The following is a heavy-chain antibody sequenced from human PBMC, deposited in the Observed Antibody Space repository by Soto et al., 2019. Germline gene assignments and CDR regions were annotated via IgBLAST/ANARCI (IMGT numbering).Heavy chain of an antibody. CDR1: GYTFTSYA. CDR3: ARDGDGYNGEYYYYGMDV. V-gene: IGHV1-69*13. CDR2: IIPIFGTA. J-gene: IGHJ6*02. Sequence: GASVKVSCKASGYTFTSYAMHWVRQAPGQGLEWMGGIIPIFGTANYAQKFQGRVTITADESTSTAYMELSSLRSEDTAVYYCARDGDGYNGEYYYYGMDVWGQGTTVTVSS. D-gene: IGHD2-8*01.